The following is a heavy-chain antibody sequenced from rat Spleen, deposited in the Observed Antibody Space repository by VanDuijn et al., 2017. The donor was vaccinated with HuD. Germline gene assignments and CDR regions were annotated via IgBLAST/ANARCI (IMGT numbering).Heavy chain of an antibody. CDR2: IWGDGRT. D-gene: IGHD1-11*01. Sequence: QVQLKESGPGLVQPSQTLSLTCTVSGFSLTSYGVSWVRQPPGKGLEWMGGIWGDGRTNYNSALKSRLSISRDTSKSQVFLKMNRLQTDDTGTYYCTGDNNGGYSEDYFDYWGQGVMVTVSS. V-gene: IGHV2-13*01. J-gene: IGHJ2*01. CDR1: GFSLTSYG. CDR3: TGDNNGGYSEDYFDY.